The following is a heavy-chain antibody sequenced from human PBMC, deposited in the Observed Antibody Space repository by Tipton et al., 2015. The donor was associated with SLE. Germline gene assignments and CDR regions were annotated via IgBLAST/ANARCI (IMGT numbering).Heavy chain of an antibody. Sequence: SLRLSCAASGFTFSDYYMSWIRQAPGKGLEWVSYISSSSSYTNYADSVKGRFTISRDNAKNSLYLQMNSLRAEDTAAYYCARDPGIVGATWNFDYWGQGTLVTVSS. J-gene: IGHJ4*02. V-gene: IGHV3-11*06. CDR3: ARDPGIVGATWNFDY. D-gene: IGHD1-26*01. CDR2: ISSSSSYT. CDR1: GFTFSDYY.